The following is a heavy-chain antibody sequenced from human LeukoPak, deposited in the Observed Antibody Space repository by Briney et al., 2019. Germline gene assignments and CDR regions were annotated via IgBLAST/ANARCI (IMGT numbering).Heavy chain of an antibody. CDR2: ISYDGSNK. CDR3: AKGGKWDVTPFDY. D-gene: IGHD1-26*01. Sequence: GGSLRLSCAASGFTFSSYAMHWVRQAPGKGLEWVAVISYDGSNKYYADSVKGRFTISRDNSKNTLYLQMNSLRAEDTAVYYCAKGGKWDVTPFDYWGQGTLVTVSS. V-gene: IGHV3-30-3*01. CDR1: GFTFSSYA. J-gene: IGHJ4*02.